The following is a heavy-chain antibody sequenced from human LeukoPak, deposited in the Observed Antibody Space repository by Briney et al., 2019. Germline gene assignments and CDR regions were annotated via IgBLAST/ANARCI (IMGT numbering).Heavy chain of an antibody. CDR2: INQGGRDN. CDR3: TSERSRAEDD. J-gene: IGHJ4*02. CDR1: AFIFSSPW. V-gene: IGHV3-7*01. Sequence: PGGSLRLSCPPSAFIFSSPWMSWASQAPGKGLEWVAIINQGGRDNYYVESVKGRFSFSGDNANNLLYLQMNSLRGEDTAVYYCTSERSRAEDDWGQGALVTVSS. D-gene: IGHD1-14*01.